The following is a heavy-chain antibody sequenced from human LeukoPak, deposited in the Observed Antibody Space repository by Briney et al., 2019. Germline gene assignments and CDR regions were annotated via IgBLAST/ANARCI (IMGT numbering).Heavy chain of an antibody. Sequence: GESLQISCQGSRYSFTRYWIAWVRPMPGKGLEWMGIIYPGDSDTRSSPSFQGQVIISADKSISTAYLQWKSLKASDTAMYYCARLMSPVSIVVPDAFDIWGQGTMVTVSS. D-gene: IGHD1-26*01. CDR3: ARLMSPVSIVVPDAFDI. CDR2: IYPGDSDT. V-gene: IGHV5-51*01. J-gene: IGHJ3*02. CDR1: RYSFTRYW.